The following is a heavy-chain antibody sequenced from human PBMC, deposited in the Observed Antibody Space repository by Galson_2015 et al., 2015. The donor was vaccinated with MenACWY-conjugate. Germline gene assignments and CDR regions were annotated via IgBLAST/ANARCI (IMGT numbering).Heavy chain of an antibody. CDR3: ARGCSGGSCSVY. D-gene: IGHD2-15*01. V-gene: IGHV3-30-3*01. J-gene: IGHJ4*02. CDR2: ISYDGTRK. CDR1: GFTFSAYA. Sequence: SLRLSCAASGFTFSAYAMHWVRQAPGKGLVWVAVISYDGTRKFYADSVKGRFTISRDNSKNTLYLQMNSLRVEDTAIYYCARGCSGGSCSVYWGQGTLVTVSS.